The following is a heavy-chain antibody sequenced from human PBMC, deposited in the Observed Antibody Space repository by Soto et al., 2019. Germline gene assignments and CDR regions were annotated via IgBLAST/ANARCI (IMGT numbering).Heavy chain of an antibody. J-gene: IGHJ4*02. V-gene: IGHV3-33*01. Sequence: QVQLVESGGGVVQPGRSLRLSCAASGFTFSSYGMHWVRQAPGKGLEWVAVIWYDGSNKYYADSVKGRFTISRDNSKNTLYLQMNSLRAEDTAVYYCARVGSSWCSDYWGQGTLFTVSS. CDR2: IWYDGSNK. D-gene: IGHD6-13*01. CDR1: GFTFSSYG. CDR3: ARVGSSWCSDY.